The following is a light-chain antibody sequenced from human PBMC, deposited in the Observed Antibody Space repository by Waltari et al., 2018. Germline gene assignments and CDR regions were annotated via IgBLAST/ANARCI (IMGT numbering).Light chain of an antibody. CDR2: EVL. Sequence: QSTLTQPASVSGSPGQSITISCTGSSRDIGAYNYVPWFQQHPDKVPKLLIYEVLNRPSGVSARFSGSKSGTTAFLTISGLQTDDEASYYCASYAGTNPYVFGTGT. CDR1: SRDIGAYNY. V-gene: IGLV2-14*03. J-gene: IGLJ1*01. CDR3: ASYAGTNPYV.